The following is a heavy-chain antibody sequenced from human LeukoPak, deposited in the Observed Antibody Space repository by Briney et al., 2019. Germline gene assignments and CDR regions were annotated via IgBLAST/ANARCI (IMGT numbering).Heavy chain of an antibody. J-gene: IGHJ4*02. V-gene: IGHV3-30*02. D-gene: IGHD3-22*01. Sequence: GGSLRLSCAASGLTFNTCGMHWVRQAPGKGLEWVAFIRYDGSNKYYADAVKGRFIISRDNFENTLYLQMNSPRAEDTAVYYCAKDRSYYDSGGYRNFAYWGQGTLVTVSS. CDR1: GLTFNTCG. CDR2: IRYDGSNK. CDR3: AKDRSYYDSGGYRNFAY.